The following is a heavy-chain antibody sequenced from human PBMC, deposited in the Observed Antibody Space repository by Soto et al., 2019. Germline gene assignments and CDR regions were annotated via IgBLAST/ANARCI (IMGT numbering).Heavy chain of an antibody. D-gene: IGHD2-2*01. CDR1: GFTFSSYA. V-gene: IGHV3-30-3*01. Sequence: PGGSLRLSCAASGFTFSSYAMHWVRQAPGKGLEWVAVISYDGSNKYYADSVKGRFTISRDNSKNTLYLQMNSLRAEDTAMYYCARDLRDCSSTSCYFHYYGMDVWGQGTTVTVSS. CDR3: ARDLRDCSSTSCYFHYYGMDV. J-gene: IGHJ6*02. CDR2: ISYDGSNK.